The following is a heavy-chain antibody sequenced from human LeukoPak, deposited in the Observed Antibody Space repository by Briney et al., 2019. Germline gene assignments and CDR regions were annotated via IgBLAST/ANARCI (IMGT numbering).Heavy chain of an antibody. CDR1: GGSISNYY. V-gene: IGHV4-34*01. Sequence: PSETLSLTCTVSGGSISNYYWSWIRQPPGKGLEWIGEINHSGSTNYNPSLKSRVTISVDTSKNQFSLKLSSVTAADTAVYYCARGEDIAAAGNYFDYWGQGTLVTVSS. CDR2: INHSGST. J-gene: IGHJ4*02. CDR3: ARGEDIAAAGNYFDY. D-gene: IGHD6-13*01.